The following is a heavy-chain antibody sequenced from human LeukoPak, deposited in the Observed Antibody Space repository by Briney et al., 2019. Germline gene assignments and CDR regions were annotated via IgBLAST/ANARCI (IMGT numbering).Heavy chain of an antibody. V-gene: IGHV3-23*01. CDR3: AKGLGSSGYYYSPFDS. D-gene: IGHD3-22*01. J-gene: IGHJ4*02. Sequence: GGSLRLSCAASGFTFSSYAMSWVSQAPGKGLEWVSGISGSGGSTYYADSVKGRFTISRDNSKNTLYLQMNSLRAEDTAVYYCAKGLGSSGYYYSPFDSWGQGTLVTVSS. CDR1: GFTFSSYA. CDR2: ISGSGGST.